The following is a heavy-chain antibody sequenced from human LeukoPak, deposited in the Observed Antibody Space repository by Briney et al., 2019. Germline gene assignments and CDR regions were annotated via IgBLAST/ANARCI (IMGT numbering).Heavy chain of an antibody. CDR1: GFTFSHYW. CDR2: IKEDGSEK. CDR3: TRDNRYYY. J-gene: IGHJ4*02. D-gene: IGHD2-21*01. Sequence: GGSLRLSCAASGFTFSHYWMTWVRQAPGKGLEWVANIKEDGSEKYYEDSVKGRFTISRDNAKNLVYLQMNSLRAEDTAVYYCTRDNRYYYWGQGTVVTVSS. V-gene: IGHV3-7*01.